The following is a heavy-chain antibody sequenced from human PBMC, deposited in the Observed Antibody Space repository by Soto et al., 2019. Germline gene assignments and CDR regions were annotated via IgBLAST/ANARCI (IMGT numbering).Heavy chain of an antibody. CDR3: AKRTVGWYFDL. CDR2: ISGSGGST. J-gene: IGHJ2*01. CDR1: GFTFSSYA. D-gene: IGHD4-17*01. Sequence: EVQMLESGGGLVQPGGSLRLSCAASGFTFSSYAMNWVRQAPGKGLEWVSVISGSGGSTYYADSVKGRFTISRDNSKNTLYLQMNSLRAEDTAVYYCAKRTVGWYFDLWGRGTLVTVSS. V-gene: IGHV3-23*01.